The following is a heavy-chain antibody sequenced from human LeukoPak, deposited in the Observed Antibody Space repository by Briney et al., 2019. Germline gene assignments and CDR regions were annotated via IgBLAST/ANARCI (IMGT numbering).Heavy chain of an antibody. Sequence: GGSLRLSCAASGFTFSSYAMSWVRQAPGKGLEWVSAISGSGGSTYYADSVKGRFTISRDNSKNTLYLQMNNLRAEDTAMYYCAKAANYDILTGYYLDYWGQGTLVTVSS. V-gene: IGHV3-23*01. J-gene: IGHJ4*02. CDR3: AKAANYDILTGYYLDY. D-gene: IGHD3-9*01. CDR2: ISGSGGST. CDR1: GFTFSSYA.